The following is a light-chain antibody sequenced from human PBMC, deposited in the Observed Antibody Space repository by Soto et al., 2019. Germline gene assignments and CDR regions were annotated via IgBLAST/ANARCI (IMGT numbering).Light chain of an antibody. V-gene: IGKV1-39*01. CDR3: QQSYSTLT. CDR1: QSISSY. J-gene: IGKJ3*01. Sequence: DIQMTQSPSSLPASVGDRVTITCRASQSISSYLNWYQQKPGKAPKLLIYAASSWQSGVPSRFSGSGSGTDFTLTISSLQPEDSATYYCQQSYSTLTFGPGTKVDIK. CDR2: AAS.